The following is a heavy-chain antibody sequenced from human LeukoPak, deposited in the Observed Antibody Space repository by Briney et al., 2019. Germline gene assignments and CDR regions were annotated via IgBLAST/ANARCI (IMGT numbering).Heavy chain of an antibody. CDR3: ATPSGSYMYAFDI. V-gene: IGHV1-24*01. D-gene: IGHD1-26*01. J-gene: IGHJ3*02. CDR1: GYTLTELS. CDR2: FDPEDGET. Sequence: ASVKVSCKVSGYTLTELSMHWVRQAPGKVLEWMGGFDPEDGETIYAQKFQGRVTMTEDTSTDTAYMELSSLRSEDTAVYYCATPSGSYMYAFDIWGQGTMVTVSS.